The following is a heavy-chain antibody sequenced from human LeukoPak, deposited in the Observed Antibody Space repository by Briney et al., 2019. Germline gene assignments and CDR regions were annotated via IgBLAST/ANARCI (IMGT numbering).Heavy chain of an antibody. CDR2: IYSGGST. V-gene: IGHV3-66*02. J-gene: IGHJ3*02. CDR3: ARDGLAVAGTQAFDI. D-gene: IGHD6-19*01. Sequence: GGSLRLSCAASGFTVSSNYMSWVRQAPGKGLEWVSVIYSGGSTYYADSVKGRFTISRDNSKNTLYLQMNSLRAEDTAVYYCARDGLAVAGTQAFDIWGQGTMVTVSS. CDR1: GFTVSSNY.